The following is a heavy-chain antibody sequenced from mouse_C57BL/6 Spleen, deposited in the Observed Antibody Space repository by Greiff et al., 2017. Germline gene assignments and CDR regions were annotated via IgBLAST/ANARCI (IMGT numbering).Heavy chain of an antibody. V-gene: IGHV5-17*01. CDR3: ASNYYGSSYAMDY. CDR1: GFTFSDYG. J-gene: IGHJ4*01. Sequence: EVKVVESGGGLVKPGGSLKLSCAASGFTFSDYGMHWVRQAPEKGLEWVAYISSGSSTIYYADTVKGRFTISRDNAKNTLFLQMTSLRSEDTAMYYCASNYYGSSYAMDYWGQGTSVTVSS. CDR2: ISSGSSTI. D-gene: IGHD1-1*01.